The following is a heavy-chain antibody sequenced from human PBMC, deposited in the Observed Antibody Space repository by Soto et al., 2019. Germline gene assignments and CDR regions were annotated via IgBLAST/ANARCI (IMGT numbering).Heavy chain of an antibody. V-gene: IGHV4-59*01. D-gene: IGHD1-1*01. CDR3: ARSKVGTALDY. CDR2: IYYSGST. J-gene: IGHJ4*02. Sequence: QVQLQESGPGLVKPSETLSLTCTVSGGSISSYYWSWIRQPPGKGLEWIGYIYYSGSTNYNPSLKSRVTISVDTSKNQFSLKLSSVTAADTAVYYCARSKVGTALDYWGQGTLVTVSS. CDR1: GGSISSYY.